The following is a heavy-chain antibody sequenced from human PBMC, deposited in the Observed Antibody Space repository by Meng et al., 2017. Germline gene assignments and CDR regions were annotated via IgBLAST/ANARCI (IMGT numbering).Heavy chain of an antibody. CDR2: IIPIFGTA. Sequence: QGQLVECGAELKKPGSWVKASCTVFGGTFSSYAISWVRQAPGQGLEWMGGIIPIFGTANYAQKFQGRVTITADKSTSTAYMELSSLRSEDTAVYYCARARGSSGYYAFDYWGQGTLVTVSS. J-gene: IGHJ4*02. D-gene: IGHD3-22*01. V-gene: IGHV1-69*06. CDR3: ARARGSSGYYAFDY. CDR1: GGTFSSYA.